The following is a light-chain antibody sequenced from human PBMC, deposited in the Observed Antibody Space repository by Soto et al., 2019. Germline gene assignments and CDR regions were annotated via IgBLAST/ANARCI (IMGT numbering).Light chain of an antibody. J-gene: IGLJ1*01. V-gene: IGLV2-11*01. CDR1: SSDVGGYNY. Sequence: QSALTQPRSVSGSPGQSVTISCTGTSSDVGGYNYVSWYQQNPGKAPKLMIYDVSKRPSGVPDRFSGSKSGNTASLTISGLQAEDEADYSCCSYAGSYTGVFGTGTKLTVL. CDR2: DVS. CDR3: CSYAGSYTGV.